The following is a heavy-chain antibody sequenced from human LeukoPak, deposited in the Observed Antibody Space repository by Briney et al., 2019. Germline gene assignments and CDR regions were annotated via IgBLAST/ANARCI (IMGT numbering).Heavy chain of an antibody. J-gene: IGHJ4*02. CDR2: IKSKTDGGTT. V-gene: IGHV3-15*01. CDR3: TRGAGYSSGWYHFDY. CDR1: GFTSSNAW. Sequence: GGSLRLSCAASGFTSSNAWMSWVRQAPGKGLEWVGRIKSKTDGGTTDYAAPVKGRFTISRDDSKNTLYLQMNSLKTEDTAVYYCTRGAGYSSGWYHFDYWGQGSLVTVSS. D-gene: IGHD6-19*01.